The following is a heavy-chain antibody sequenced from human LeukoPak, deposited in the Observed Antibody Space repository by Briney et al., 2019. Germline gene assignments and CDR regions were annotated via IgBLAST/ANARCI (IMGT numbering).Heavy chain of an antibody. J-gene: IGHJ3*02. D-gene: IGHD3-10*01. CDR2: LYYSGST. Sequence: KPSETLSLTCSVSGGSISSYYWSWIRQPPGKGLEWIGCLYYSGSTNSNPSLKSRVTMSVDTSKNPFSLKLRSVTAADTAVYYCARGGSGISNAFDIWGQGTMVTVS. CDR3: ARGGSGISNAFDI. V-gene: IGHV4-59*01. CDR1: GGSISSYY.